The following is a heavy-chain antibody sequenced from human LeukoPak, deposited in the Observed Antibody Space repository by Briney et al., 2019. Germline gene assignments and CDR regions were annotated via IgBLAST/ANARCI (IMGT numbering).Heavy chain of an antibody. J-gene: IGHJ6*03. CDR2: INPSGGST. D-gene: IGHD4-17*01. CDR1: GYTFTSYY. V-gene: IGHV1-46*01. Sequence: ASVKVSCKASGYTFTSYYMHWVRQAPGQGLEWMGIINPSGGSTSYAQEFKGRVTITRDTSTSTVYMGLSSLRSEDTAVYYCARDWKSRYPNGVGDYGLPDYYYYYYMDVWGKGTTVTVSS. CDR3: ARDWKSRYPNGVGDYGLPDYYYYYYMDV.